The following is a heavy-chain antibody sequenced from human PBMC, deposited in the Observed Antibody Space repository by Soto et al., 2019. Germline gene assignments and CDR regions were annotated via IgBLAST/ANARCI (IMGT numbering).Heavy chain of an antibody. V-gene: IGHV3-21*01. Sequence: GGSLRLSCVGSGFTFSTYSINWVHQAPGKGLEWVSSISSRSDIYYADSVKGRFTISRDNAKNSVSLQMNSLRAEDTAVYYCAREYPAWPLAYGLDVWGQGTTVTVSS. CDR2: ISSRSDI. CDR3: AREYPAWPLAYGLDV. J-gene: IGHJ6*02. CDR1: GFTFSTYS.